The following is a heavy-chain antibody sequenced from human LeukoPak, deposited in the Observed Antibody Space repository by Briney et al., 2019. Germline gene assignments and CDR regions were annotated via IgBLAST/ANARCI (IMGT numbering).Heavy chain of an antibody. Sequence: ASVKVSCKASGYTFTSYGISWVRQAPGQGLEWMGIINPSGGSTSYAQKFQGRVTMTRDTSTSTVYMELSSLRSEDTAVYYCARDLGFHYGSDYWGQGTLVTVSS. J-gene: IGHJ4*02. D-gene: IGHD4-17*01. V-gene: IGHV1-46*01. CDR3: ARDLGFHYGSDY. CDR1: GYTFTSYG. CDR2: INPSGGST.